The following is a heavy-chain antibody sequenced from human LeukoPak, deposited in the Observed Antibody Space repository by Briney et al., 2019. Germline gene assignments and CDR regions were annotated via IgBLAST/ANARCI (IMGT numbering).Heavy chain of an antibody. V-gene: IGHV3-23*01. CDR1: GFTFTNYA. Sequence: GGSLRLSCAASGFTFTNYAISWVRQAPGKGLEWVSAISGSGGSTYYADSVKGRFTISRDNSKNTLYLQMNSLRAEDTAVYYCAKDIRYFDWLYYPFDYWGQGTLVTVSS. CDR2: ISGSGGST. J-gene: IGHJ4*02. D-gene: IGHD3-9*01. CDR3: AKDIRYFDWLYYPFDY.